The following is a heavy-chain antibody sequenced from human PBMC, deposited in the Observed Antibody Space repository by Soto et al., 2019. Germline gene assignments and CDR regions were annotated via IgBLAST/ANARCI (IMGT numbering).Heavy chain of an antibody. J-gene: IGHJ6*02. V-gene: IGHV1-24*01. D-gene: IGHD6-13*01. CDR2: FDPEDGET. CDR1: GYTLTELS. CDR3: ATAYPPAAGTGVRPDYYYYYGMDV. Sequence: QVQLVQSGAEVKKPGASVKVSCKVSGYTLTELSMHWVRQAPGKGLEWMGGFDPEDGETIYAQKFQGRVTMTEDTSTDTAYMELSSLRSEDTAVYYCATAYPPAAGTGVRPDYYYYYGMDVWGQGTTVTVSS.